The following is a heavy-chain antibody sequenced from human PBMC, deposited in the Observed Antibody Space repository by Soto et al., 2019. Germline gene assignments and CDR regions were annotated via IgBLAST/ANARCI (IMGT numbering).Heavy chain of an antibody. CDR1: GFTVSSNY. D-gene: IGHD1-1*01. CDR3: ARVNWNDPYFYFHY. CDR2: IYSGGST. Sequence: EVQLVESGGGLVQPGGSLRLSCAASGFTVSSNYMSWVRQAPGKGLEWVSVIYSGGSTSYADSVKGRFTISRNNSKTTLYLQTSSLRAEATAVYYCARVNWNDPYFYFHYWGQGTLVTVSS. J-gene: IGHJ4*02. V-gene: IGHV3-53*04.